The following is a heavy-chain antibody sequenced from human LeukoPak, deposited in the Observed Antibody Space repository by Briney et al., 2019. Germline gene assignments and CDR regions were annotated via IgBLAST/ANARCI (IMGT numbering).Heavy chain of an antibody. D-gene: IGHD5-24*01. CDR2: MNPNSGNT. V-gene: IGHV1-8*01. CDR1: GYTFTSYD. Sequence: GASVKVSCKASGYTFTSYDINWVRQATGQGVEWMGWMNPNSGNTGYAQKFQGRVTMTRDTSISTAYMELSRLRSDDTAVYYCARGRLEQRPRTGYYYGMDVWGQGTTVTVSS. CDR3: ARGRLEQRPRTGYYYGMDV. J-gene: IGHJ6*02.